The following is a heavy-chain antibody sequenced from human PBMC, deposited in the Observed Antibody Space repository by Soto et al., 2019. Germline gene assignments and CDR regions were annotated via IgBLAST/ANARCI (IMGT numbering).Heavy chain of an antibody. J-gene: IGHJ4*02. V-gene: IGHV1-58*02. CDR2: IVVGSGNT. CDR1: GFTFTSSA. D-gene: IGHD3-10*01. CDR3: AAQGPPNYDGSGSYYNAFDD. Sequence: GASVKVSCKASGFTFTSSAMQWVRQARGQRLEWIGWIVVGSGNTNYAQKFQERVTITRDMSTSTAYMELSSLRSEDTAVYYCAAQGPPNYDGSGSYYNAFDDWGQGTLVTVSS.